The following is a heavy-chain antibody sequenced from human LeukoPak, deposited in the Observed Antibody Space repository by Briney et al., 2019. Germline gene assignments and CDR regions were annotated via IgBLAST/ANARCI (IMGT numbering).Heavy chain of an antibody. CDR3: ARSRCSSTSCYSYGMDV. Sequence: SETLSLTCAVSGGSISSYYWSWIRQPPGKGLEWIGYVYYSGSTNYNPSLKSRVTISVDTSKNQFSLKLSSVTAADTAVYYCARSRCSSTSCYSYGMDVWGQGTTVTVSS. CDR1: GGSISSYY. V-gene: IGHV4-59*01. J-gene: IGHJ6*02. D-gene: IGHD2-2*01. CDR2: VYYSGST.